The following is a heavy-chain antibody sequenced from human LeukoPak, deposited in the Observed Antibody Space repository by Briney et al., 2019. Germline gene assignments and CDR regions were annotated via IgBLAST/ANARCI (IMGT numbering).Heavy chain of an antibody. CDR3: ATDYYDSSAYQNYYMDV. D-gene: IGHD3-22*01. J-gene: IGHJ6*03. Sequence: ASVKVSCKASGGSFTFTSHAISWVRQAPGQGLEWMGIINPSGGSTSYAQKFQGRVTMTRDMSTSTVYMELSSLRSEDTAVYYCATDYYDSSAYQNYYMDVWGKGTTVTVSS. CDR2: INPSGGST. CDR1: GGSFTFTSHA. V-gene: IGHV1-46*01.